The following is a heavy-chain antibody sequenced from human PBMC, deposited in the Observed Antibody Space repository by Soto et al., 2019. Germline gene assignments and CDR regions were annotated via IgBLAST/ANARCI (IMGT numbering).Heavy chain of an antibody. V-gene: IGHV3-15*01. CDR3: TTGHSAGLY. CDR2: IKSKTDGETT. D-gene: IGHD2-21*01. Sequence: GGSLRLSCAASGFTFNNAWMSWVRQAPGKGLEWVGRIKSKTDGETTDYAAPVRGRFAISRDDSENTLYLQMNSLKTEDTAVYYRTTGHSAGLYWGRGTLVTVSS. J-gene: IGHJ4*02. CDR1: GFTFNNAW.